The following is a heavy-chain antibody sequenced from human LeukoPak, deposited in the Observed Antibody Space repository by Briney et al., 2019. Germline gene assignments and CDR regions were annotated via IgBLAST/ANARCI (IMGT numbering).Heavy chain of an antibody. Sequence: SVKVSCKASGGTFSSYAISWVRQAPGQGLEWMGGIIPIFGIANYAQKFQGRVTITADKSTSTAYMELSSLRSEDTAVYYCARHSWELRFYYGMDVWGQGTTVTVSS. D-gene: IGHD1-26*01. V-gene: IGHV1-69*10. CDR1: GGTFSSYA. CDR2: IIPIFGIA. J-gene: IGHJ6*02. CDR3: ARHSWELRFYYGMDV.